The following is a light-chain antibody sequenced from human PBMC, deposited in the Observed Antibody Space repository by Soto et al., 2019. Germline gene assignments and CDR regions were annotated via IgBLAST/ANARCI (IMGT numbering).Light chain of an antibody. CDR2: YDN. J-gene: IGLJ1*01. V-gene: IGLV1-44*01. Sequence: QSVLTQPPSASGTPGQRVTISCSGSNSNIGSNTVNWYQQLPGTAPKLLIYYDNLRPSWVPDRISGSKSGTSASLAISGLQSDDEADYYCAAWDDSLNGRVFGTGTKRTVL. CDR1: NSNIGSNT. CDR3: AAWDDSLNGRV.